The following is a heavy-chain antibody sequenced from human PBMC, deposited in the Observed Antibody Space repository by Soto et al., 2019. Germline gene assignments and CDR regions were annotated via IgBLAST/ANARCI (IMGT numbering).Heavy chain of an antibody. D-gene: IGHD6-6*01. Sequence: EVQLLESGGGLVQPGGALRLSCAGSTFAFTSCAMRWVRQAPGKGLAWVADISGSGGNTYYADSVKGRFTISRYNYKYTLYLEMNSLRAEDTAIYYCAKVESTSSFYYLYGLDVWGRGTTVIVSS. CDR1: TFAFTSCA. CDR3: AKVESTSSFYYLYGLDV. J-gene: IGHJ6*02. V-gene: IGHV3-23*01. CDR2: ISGSGGNT.